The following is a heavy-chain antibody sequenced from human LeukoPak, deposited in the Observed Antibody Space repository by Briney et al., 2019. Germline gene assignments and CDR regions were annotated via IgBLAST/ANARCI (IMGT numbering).Heavy chain of an antibody. D-gene: IGHD6-6*01. Sequence: GGSLRLSCTASGFTFSSYTMHWVRQAPGKGLEWVGVILYDGSNKYYADSVKGRYTFSRDNSKNTLYLQMTSLRAEDTAVYYCAREGYSSSFDYWGQGTLVTASS. CDR3: AREGYSSSFDY. V-gene: IGHV3-30-3*01. CDR1: GFTFSSYT. J-gene: IGHJ4*02. CDR2: ILYDGSNK.